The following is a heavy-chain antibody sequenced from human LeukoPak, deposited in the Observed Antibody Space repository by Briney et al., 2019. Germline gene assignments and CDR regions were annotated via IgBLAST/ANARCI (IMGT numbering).Heavy chain of an antibody. Sequence: ASVKVSCKASGYTLTGYYMHWVRQAPGQGLEWMGWINPNSGGTNYAQKFQGRVTMTRDTSISTAYMELSRLRSDDTAVYYCARDRGPMILVVTAPPEDAFDIWGQGTMVTVSS. D-gene: IGHD2-21*02. CDR2: INPNSGGT. V-gene: IGHV1-2*02. CDR3: ARDRGPMILVVTAPPEDAFDI. CDR1: GYTLTGYY. J-gene: IGHJ3*02.